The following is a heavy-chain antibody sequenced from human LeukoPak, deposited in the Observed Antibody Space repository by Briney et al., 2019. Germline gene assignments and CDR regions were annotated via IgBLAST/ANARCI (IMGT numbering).Heavy chain of an antibody. CDR1: GGSISSYY. J-gene: IGHJ2*01. CDR3: ARDGIGAGWYFDL. D-gene: IGHD1-26*01. Sequence: SETLSLTCTVSGGSISSYYWSWIRQPAGKGLEWIGRIYMTGSTNYNLSLKSRVIMSVDTSKNQFSLKLNSVTAADTAVYYCARDGIGAGWYFDLWGRGTRVTVSS. V-gene: IGHV4-4*07. CDR2: IYMTGST.